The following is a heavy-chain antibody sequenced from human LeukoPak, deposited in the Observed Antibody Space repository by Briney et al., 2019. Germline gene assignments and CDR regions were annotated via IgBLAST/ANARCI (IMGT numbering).Heavy chain of an antibody. J-gene: IGHJ4*02. CDR1: GYTFTGYY. V-gene: IGHV1-2*02. Sequence: GASVKVSCKASGYTFTGYYMHWVRQAPGQGLEWMGWINPNSGGTNYAQKFQGRVTMTRDTSISTAYMELSRLRSDDTAVYYCARGRGYYDSSGYYKLPFDYWGQGTLVTVSS. CDR2: INPNSGGT. CDR3: ARGRGYYDSSGYYKLPFDY. D-gene: IGHD3-22*01.